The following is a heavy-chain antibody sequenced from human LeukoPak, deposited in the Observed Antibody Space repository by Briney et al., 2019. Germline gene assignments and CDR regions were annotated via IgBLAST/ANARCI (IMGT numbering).Heavy chain of an antibody. J-gene: IGHJ4*02. CDR3: ASGGPGAVDFDY. D-gene: IGHD2-15*01. Sequence: GGSLRLSCAASGFPFSSYGMNWVRQAPGKGLEWVSYINSGGSNTFYADSVKGRFTIPRDNTKNSLYLQMNSLRAEDTAVYYCASGGPGAVDFDYWGQGMLVTVSS. CDR1: GFPFSSYG. CDR2: INSGGSNT. V-gene: IGHV3-48*04.